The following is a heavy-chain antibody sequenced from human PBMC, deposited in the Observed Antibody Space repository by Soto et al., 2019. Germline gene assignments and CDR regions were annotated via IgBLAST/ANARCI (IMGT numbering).Heavy chain of an antibody. D-gene: IGHD6-19*01. V-gene: IGHV4-59*08. J-gene: IGHJ4*02. CDR3: ARQVGGWAPWYFDY. CDR1: GFTFSSYD. Sequence: PGGSLRLSCAASGFTFSSYDMHWVRQPPGKGLEWIGYIYDSGSTNYNPSLKRRVTISVDTSKNQFSLKLSSVTAADTSVYYCARQVGGWAPWYFDYWGQGTLVTVSS. CDR2: IYDSGST.